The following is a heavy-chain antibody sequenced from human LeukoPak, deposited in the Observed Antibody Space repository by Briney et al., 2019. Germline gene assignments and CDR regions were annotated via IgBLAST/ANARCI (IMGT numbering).Heavy chain of an antibody. CDR1: GFTFSSYG. V-gene: IGHV3-33*01. D-gene: IGHD2-2*03. CDR3: ARDGYCSSTSCAPGDY. J-gene: IGHJ4*02. Sequence: GRSLRLSCAASGFTFSSYGMHWVRQAPGKGLEWVAVIWYDGSNKYYADSVKGRFTISRDNSKNTLYLQMNSLRAEDTAAYYCARDGYCSSTSCAPGDYWGQGTLVTVSS. CDR2: IWYDGSNK.